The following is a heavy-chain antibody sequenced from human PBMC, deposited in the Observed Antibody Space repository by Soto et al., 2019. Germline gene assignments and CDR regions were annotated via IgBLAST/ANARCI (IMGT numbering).Heavy chain of an antibody. V-gene: IGHV4-31*03. CDR3: ARGYDILTFDY. J-gene: IGHJ4*02. CDR2: IYYSGST. D-gene: IGHD3-9*01. CDR1: GGSISSGGYY. Sequence: LTCTVSGGSISSGGYYWSWIRQHPGKGLEWIGYIYYSGSTYYNPSLKSRVTISVDTSKNQFSLKLSSVTAADTAVYYCARGYDILTFDYWGQGTLVTVS.